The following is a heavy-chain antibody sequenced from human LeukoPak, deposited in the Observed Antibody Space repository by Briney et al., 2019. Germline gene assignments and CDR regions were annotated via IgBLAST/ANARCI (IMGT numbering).Heavy chain of an antibody. J-gene: IGHJ4*02. Sequence: SETLSLTCTVSGYSISSNYYWGWIRQPPGKGLEWLGTIYHSGSTYYNPSLKSRDTMSVDTSKNQFSLKLRSVTAADTAVYYCARDFCTNGVCYYFDYWGQGTLVTVSS. D-gene: IGHD2-8*01. CDR2: IYHSGST. V-gene: IGHV4-38-2*02. CDR3: ARDFCTNGVCYYFDY. CDR1: GYSISSNYY.